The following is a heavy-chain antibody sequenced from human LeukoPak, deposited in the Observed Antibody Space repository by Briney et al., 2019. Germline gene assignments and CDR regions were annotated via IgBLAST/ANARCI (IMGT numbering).Heavy chain of an antibody. CDR1: GGSISSYY. V-gene: IGHV4-34*01. CDR3: ARGSPKHDS. Sequence: SETLSLTCTVSGGSISSYYWSWIRQPPGKGLEWIGEINHSGATNYNPSLKSRLTISVDTSKNQFSLKLKSVTAADTAVYYCARGSPKHDSWGQGTLVTVSS. J-gene: IGHJ5*01. CDR2: INHSGAT.